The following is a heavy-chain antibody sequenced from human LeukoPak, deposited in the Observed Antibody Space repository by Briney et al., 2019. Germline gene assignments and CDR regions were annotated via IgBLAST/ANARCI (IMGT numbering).Heavy chain of an antibody. CDR1: GGSFSGYY. CDR2: INHSGST. CDR3: ARRHRYSGSYYFHY. Sequence: SETLSLTCAVYGGSFSGYYWSWIRQPPGKGLEWIGEINHSGSTNYNPSLKSRVTISVDTSKNQFSLKLSSVTAADTAVYYCARRHRYSGSYYFHYWGQGTLVTVSS. J-gene: IGHJ4*02. D-gene: IGHD1-26*01. V-gene: IGHV4-34*01.